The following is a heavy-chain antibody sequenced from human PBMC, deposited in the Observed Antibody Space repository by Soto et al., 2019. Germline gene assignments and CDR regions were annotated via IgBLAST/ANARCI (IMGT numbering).Heavy chain of an antibody. V-gene: IGHV4-4*07. Sequence: KPSETLSLTCTVSGGSISSFYWSWIRQPAGKGLEWIGRIYTSGITNYNPSVKSRVALSVDTSKNQFSLKLRSVTAADTAVYYCARVGMVGTVLGSWFDAWSQGTLVTVSS. D-gene: IGHD6-19*01. J-gene: IGHJ5*02. CDR1: GGSISSFY. CDR2: IYTSGIT. CDR3: ARVGMVGTVLGSWFDA.